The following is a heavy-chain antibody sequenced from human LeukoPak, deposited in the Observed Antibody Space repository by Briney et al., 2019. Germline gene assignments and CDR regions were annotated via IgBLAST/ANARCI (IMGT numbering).Heavy chain of an antibody. V-gene: IGHV3-74*01. D-gene: IGHD1-1*01. CDR1: GFTFSSYW. Sequence: GGSLRLSCAASGFTFSSYWMHWVRQAPGKGLVWVSRINGDGSSISYADSVKGRFTISRDNDKNTVSLQMNSLRVEDTAVYYCARAGFDWNPGGYWGQGALVTVSS. CDR2: INGDGSSI. CDR3: ARAGFDWNPGGY. J-gene: IGHJ4*02.